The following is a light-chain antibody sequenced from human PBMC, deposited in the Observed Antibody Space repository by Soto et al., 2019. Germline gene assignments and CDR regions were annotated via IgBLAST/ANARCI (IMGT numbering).Light chain of an antibody. Sequence: EIELTQSPATLSLSPGERATLSCGASQSINSNYLAWYQQKPGLAPRLVIYDTSRRAPGIPDRLTGSGSGTDFTLTISRLEPEDSAIYYCQQYGSSPTFGQGTRLEIK. CDR1: QSINSNY. CDR2: DTS. V-gene: IGKV3D-20*01. J-gene: IGKJ5*01. CDR3: QQYGSSPT.